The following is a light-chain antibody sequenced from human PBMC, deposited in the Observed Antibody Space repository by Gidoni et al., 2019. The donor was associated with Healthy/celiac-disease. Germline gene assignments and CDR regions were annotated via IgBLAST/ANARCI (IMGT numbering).Light chain of an antibody. CDR3: QQYNNWPRGFT. Sequence: EIVMTQSPATLSVSPGERATLSFRASQSVSSNLPWYQQKPGQAPRLLIYGASTRATGIPARFSGSGSGTEFTLTISSLQSEDFAVYYCQQYNNWPRGFTFGPGTKVDIK. CDR1: QSVSSN. J-gene: IGKJ3*01. CDR2: GAS. V-gene: IGKV3-15*01.